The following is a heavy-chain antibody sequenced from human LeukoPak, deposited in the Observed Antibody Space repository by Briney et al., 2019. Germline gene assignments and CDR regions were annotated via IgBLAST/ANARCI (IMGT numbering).Heavy chain of an antibody. CDR1: GFTFSDYY. CDR3: ARKPKSGSYSVWLDY. Sequence: GGSLRLSCAASGFTFSDYYMSWIRQAPGKGLEWVSYISSSGSTIYYADSVKGRFTISRGNAKNSLYLQMNSLRAEDTAVYYCARKPKSGSYSVWLDYWGQGTLVTVSS. J-gene: IGHJ4*02. CDR2: ISSSGSTI. D-gene: IGHD1-26*01. V-gene: IGHV3-11*01.